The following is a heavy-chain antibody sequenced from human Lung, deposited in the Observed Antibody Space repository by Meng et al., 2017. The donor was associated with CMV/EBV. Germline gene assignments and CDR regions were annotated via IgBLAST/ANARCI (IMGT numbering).Heavy chain of an antibody. J-gene: IGHJ4*02. Sequence: GESLRLXCAASGFTFSNFAMSWVRLPPGKGLQWVSPITASGGSTYYADSVKGRFTVSRDNSKSTLYLQMNSLRAEDTAIYYCAKAYSSSWYRENYDYWGQGTXVTVSS. D-gene: IGHD6-13*01. CDR2: ITASGGST. CDR1: GFTFSNFA. V-gene: IGHV3-23*01. CDR3: AKAYSSSWYRENYDY.